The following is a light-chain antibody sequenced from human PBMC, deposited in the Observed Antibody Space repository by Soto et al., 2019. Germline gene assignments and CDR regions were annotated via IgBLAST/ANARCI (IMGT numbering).Light chain of an antibody. CDR3: ASLTTTNFV. CDR2: EVS. J-gene: IGLJ1*01. CDR1: SSDIGVYNL. V-gene: IGLV2-14*01. Sequence: QSVLTQPASVSGSPGQSVTISCTGTSSDIGVYNLVSWYQHHPDKAPKLMISEVSNRPSGVSDRFSGSKSGNTASLTISGLQSEDEADYYCASLTTTNFVFGTGTKVTVL.